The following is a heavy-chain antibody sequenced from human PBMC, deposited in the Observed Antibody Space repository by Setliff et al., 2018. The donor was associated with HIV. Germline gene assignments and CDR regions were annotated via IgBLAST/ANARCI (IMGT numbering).Heavy chain of an antibody. CDR3: TREGYYYGSGGKRYYLDV. D-gene: IGHD3-10*01. J-gene: IGHJ6*03. CDR2: IKNKYHGAAT. CDR1: GFTFSNAW. Sequence: PGGSLRLSCAASGFTFSNAWMSWVRQAPGKGLEWVGTIKNKYHGAATEYGASVKGRFTISSDSSTNIAYLQMSSLKTEDTAVYYCTREGYYYGSGGKRYYLDVWGKGTAVTVSS. V-gene: IGHV3-15*01.